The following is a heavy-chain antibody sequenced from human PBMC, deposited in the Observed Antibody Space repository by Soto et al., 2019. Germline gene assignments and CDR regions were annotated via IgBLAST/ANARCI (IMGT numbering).Heavy chain of an antibody. V-gene: IGHV3-48*01. D-gene: IGHD3-16*01. J-gene: IGHJ4*02. CDR3: ARDTSHGVTIGGLDS. CDR2: ITDGLTK. CDR1: GFSFSNYN. Sequence: PGGSLRLSCAASGFSFSNYNMNWVRQAPGKGLEWVAHITDGLTKHSADFVQGRFIISRDNAKTSLYLELTDLRGDDTAVYYCARDTSHGVTIGGLDSWGQGTLVTVSS.